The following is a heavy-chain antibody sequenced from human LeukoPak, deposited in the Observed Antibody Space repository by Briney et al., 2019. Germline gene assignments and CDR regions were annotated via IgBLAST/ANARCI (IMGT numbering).Heavy chain of an antibody. V-gene: IGHV3-30*02. CDR1: GFIFSSYG. D-gene: IGHD4/OR15-4a*01. CDR2: IRYDGSRK. CDR3: AKVSLNMVNDAFDI. J-gene: IGHJ3*02. Sequence: GGSLRLSCAASGFIFSSYGMHWVRQAPDKGLEWVAFIRYDGSRKYYADSVKGRFTISRDNSKDTLYLQMNSLRAEDTAMYYCAKVSLNMVNDAFDIWGQGTMVSVSS.